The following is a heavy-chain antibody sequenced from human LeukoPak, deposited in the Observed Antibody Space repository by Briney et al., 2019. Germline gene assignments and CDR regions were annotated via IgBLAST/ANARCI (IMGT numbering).Heavy chain of an antibody. V-gene: IGHV4-34*01. CDR1: GGSFSGYY. D-gene: IGHD1-26*01. J-gene: IGHJ3*02. CDR3: ARPREPRDAFDI. CDR2: INHSGST. Sequence: SETLSPTCAVYGGSFSGYYWSWIRQPPGKGLEWIGEINHSGSTNYNPSLKSRVTISVDTSKNQFSLKLSSVTAADTAVYYCARPREPRDAFDIWGQGTMVTVSS.